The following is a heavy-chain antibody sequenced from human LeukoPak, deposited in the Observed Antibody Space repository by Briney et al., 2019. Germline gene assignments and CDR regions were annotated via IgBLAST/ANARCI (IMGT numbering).Heavy chain of an antibody. CDR2: TNPNSGDT. CDR3: TRSGFGGGVHFDY. D-gene: IGHD3-16*01. CDR1: GYTFTSYD. J-gene: IGHJ4*02. V-gene: IGHV1-8*01. Sequence: ASVKVSCKASGYTFTSYDINLVRQAAGQGLEWMGWTNPNSGDTGYVEKFQGRVTMTRDTSITTAYMELSSLRPEDTAVYYCTRSGFGGGVHFDYWGQGTPVTVSS.